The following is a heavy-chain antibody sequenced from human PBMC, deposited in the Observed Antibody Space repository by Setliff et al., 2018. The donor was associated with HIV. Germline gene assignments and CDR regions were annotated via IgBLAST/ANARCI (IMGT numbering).Heavy chain of an antibody. CDR1: GFSFRSSW. J-gene: IGHJ3*01. Sequence: GGSLRLSCAATGFSFRSSWMHWVRQSPGKGLVWVSRINFDGTMTNYVDSVKCRFTISRDNAENSVYLQMNSLRVDDTAVYYCARDLYGVSATAFDVWRQGTMVTV. CDR2: INFDGTMT. CDR3: ARDLYGVSATAFDV. V-gene: IGHV3-74*01. D-gene: IGHD6-13*01.